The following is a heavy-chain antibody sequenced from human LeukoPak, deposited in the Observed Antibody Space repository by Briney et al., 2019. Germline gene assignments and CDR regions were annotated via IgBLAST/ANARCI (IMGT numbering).Heavy chain of an antibody. J-gene: IGHJ4*02. V-gene: IGHV3-21*01. CDR3: ARDDSSGYFDY. D-gene: IGHD3-22*01. CDR1: GFTFSSSS. CDR2: ISSSSSYI. Sequence: PGGSLRLSCAASGFTFSSSSMSWVRQVPGRGLEWVSSISSSSSYIYYADSVKGRFTISRDNAKNSLYLQMNSLRAEDTAVYYCARDDSSGYFDYWGQGTLVTVSS.